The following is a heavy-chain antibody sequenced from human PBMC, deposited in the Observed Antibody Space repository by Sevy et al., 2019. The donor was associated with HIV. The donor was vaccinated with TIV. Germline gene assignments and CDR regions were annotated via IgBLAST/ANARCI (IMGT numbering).Heavy chain of an antibody. CDR1: GFTFTNAW. CDR2: IKGKSNGGTT. CDR3: TVERHYFDRNAGDPEIVPNAY. Sequence: GGSLRLSCAASGFTFTNAWMNWVRQAPGMRLEWVGRIKGKSNGGTTDYAAPVKGRFTISRDDSKNTLYLQMTSLKIDYTAVYYCTVERHYFDRNAGDPEIVPNAYWGQGRLVTVSS. J-gene: IGHJ4*02. D-gene: IGHD3-22*01. V-gene: IGHV3-15*07.